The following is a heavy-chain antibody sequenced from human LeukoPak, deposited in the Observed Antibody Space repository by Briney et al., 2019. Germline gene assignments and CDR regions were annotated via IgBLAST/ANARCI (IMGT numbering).Heavy chain of an antibody. CDR3: AKDQGYSYGYAGFYFDS. CDR1: GFTFSSYG. D-gene: IGHD5-18*01. V-gene: IGHV3-33*06. Sequence: GGSLRLSCAASGFTFSSYGMHWVRQAPGKGLEWVAVIWYDGSNKYYADSVKGRFTISRDNSKNTLYLQMNSLRAEDTAVYYCAKDQGYSYGYAGFYFDSWGQGTLVTVSS. J-gene: IGHJ4*02. CDR2: IWYDGSNK.